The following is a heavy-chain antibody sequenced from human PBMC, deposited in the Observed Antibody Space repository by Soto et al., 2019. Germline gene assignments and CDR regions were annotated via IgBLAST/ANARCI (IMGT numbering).Heavy chain of an antibody. CDR3: ATPLPDSGYADAFDI. D-gene: IGHD5-12*01. V-gene: IGHV4-31*03. Sequence: QVQLQESGPGLVKPSQTLSLTCTVSGGSISSGGYYWSWVRQHPGKGLEWIGYIYYSGSTYYNPSLKSRITISVDRSKNQFSLKLYSMTAADTAVYYCATPLPDSGYADAFDIWGQGTVVTVSS. J-gene: IGHJ3*02. CDR1: GGSISSGGYY. CDR2: IYYSGST.